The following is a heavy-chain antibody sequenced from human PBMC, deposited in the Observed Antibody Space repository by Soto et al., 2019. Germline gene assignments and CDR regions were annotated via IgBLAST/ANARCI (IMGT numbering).Heavy chain of an antibody. J-gene: IGHJ4*02. D-gene: IGHD6-19*01. Sequence: GGSLRLSCAASGFSFSTLGMHWVRQAPGKGLEWVAFISYDATNKYYTDSVKGRFTISRDNSKNTLYLQMNSLRVEDTAMYYCAKRYSSAWYYFDYWGQGILVTVSS. CDR1: GFSFSTLG. CDR3: AKRYSSAWYYFDY. V-gene: IGHV3-30*18. CDR2: ISYDATNK.